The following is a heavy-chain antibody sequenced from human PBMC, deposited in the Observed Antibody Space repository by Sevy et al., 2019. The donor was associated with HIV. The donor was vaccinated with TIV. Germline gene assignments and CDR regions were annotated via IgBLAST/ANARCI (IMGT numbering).Heavy chain of an antibody. CDR2: INGHNGNT. CDR3: ARDGYDGSGYQRGLFHF. V-gene: IGHV1-18*01. Sequence: ASVKVSCKASGYIFTSYGISWVRQAPRQGLEWMGWINGHNGNTNYVQNLQGRVTMTTDTSTNTAYMELRSLRSDDTAVYYCARDGYDGSGYQRGLFHFWGQGTLVTVSS. CDR1: GYIFTSYG. J-gene: IGHJ4*02. D-gene: IGHD3-22*01.